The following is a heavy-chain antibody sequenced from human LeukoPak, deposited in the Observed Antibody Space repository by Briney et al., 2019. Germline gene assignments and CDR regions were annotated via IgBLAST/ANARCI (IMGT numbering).Heavy chain of an antibody. J-gene: IGHJ4*02. V-gene: IGHV3-23*01. Sequence: GGSLRLSCAASGFTFSSYAMSWVRQAPGKGLEWVSAISGSGGSTYYADSVKGRFTISRDNSKNTLYLQMNSPRAEDTAVYYCAEGGSSGWYPGYWGQGTLVTVSS. CDR3: AEGGSSGWYPGY. D-gene: IGHD6-19*01. CDR1: GFTFSSYA. CDR2: ISGSGGST.